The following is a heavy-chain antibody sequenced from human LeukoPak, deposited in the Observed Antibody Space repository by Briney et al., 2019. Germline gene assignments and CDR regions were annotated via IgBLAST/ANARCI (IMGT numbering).Heavy chain of an antibody. D-gene: IGHD3-9*01. V-gene: IGHV3-53*01. Sequence: GGSVSLFCAASGLTVSSNYMSWVGQAPGKGLEWASVIYSGGSIYYADSVKGRFTISRTNSKNTLHLQMNSLRAEDTAVYYCARGYYDILTGSRPEYFQHWGQGTLVADPS. CDR1: GLTVSSNY. J-gene: IGHJ1*01. CDR2: IYSGGSI. CDR3: ARGYYDILTGSRPEYFQH.